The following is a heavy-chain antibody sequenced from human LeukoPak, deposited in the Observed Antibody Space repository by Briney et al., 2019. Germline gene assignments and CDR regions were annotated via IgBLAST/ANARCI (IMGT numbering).Heavy chain of an antibody. J-gene: IGHJ4*02. CDR3: ARGGYSNSRWYFDY. CDR2: IYYSGST. Sequence: SQTLSLTCTVSDGPINSGGYYWSWIRQHPGKGLEWIGYIYYSGSTYYNPSLKSRFTISVDTSKNQFSLKLSSVTAADTAVYYCARGGYSNSRWYFDYWGQGTLVTVSS. V-gene: IGHV4-31*03. D-gene: IGHD6-13*01. CDR1: DGPINSGGYY.